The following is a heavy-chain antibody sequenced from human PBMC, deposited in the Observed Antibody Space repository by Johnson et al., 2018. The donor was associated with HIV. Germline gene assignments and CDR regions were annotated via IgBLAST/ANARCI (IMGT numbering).Heavy chain of an antibody. Sequence: VQLVESGGGVVQPGRSLRLSCAASGFTFSSYGMHWVRQAPGKGLEWVAVIWYDGSNKYYADSVKGRFTISRDNSKNTLYLQMNSLRAEDTAVYYCAKAEGATSAFDIWGQGTMVTVSS. V-gene: IGHV3-33*06. J-gene: IGHJ3*02. CDR3: AKAEGATSAFDI. CDR2: IWYDGSNK. D-gene: IGHD1-26*01. CDR1: GFTFSSYG.